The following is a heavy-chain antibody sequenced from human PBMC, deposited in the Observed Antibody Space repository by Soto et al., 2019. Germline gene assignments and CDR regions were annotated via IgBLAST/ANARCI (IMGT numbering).Heavy chain of an antibody. CDR1: GFTFSSYS. D-gene: IGHD2-15*01. CDR2: ISSSSSYI. Sequence: GGSLRLSCAASGFTFSSYSMNWVRQAPGKGLEWVSSISSSSSYIYYADSVKGRFTISGDNAKNSLYLQMNSLRAEDTAVYYCARVGEVVAAIKIYYSYCYMDVWGKGTTVTVSS. V-gene: IGHV3-21*01. J-gene: IGHJ6*03. CDR3: ARVGEVVAAIKIYYSYCYMDV.